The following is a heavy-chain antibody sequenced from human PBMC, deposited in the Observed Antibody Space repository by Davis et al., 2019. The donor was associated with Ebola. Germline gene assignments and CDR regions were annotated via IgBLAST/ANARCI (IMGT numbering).Heavy chain of an antibody. CDR2: ISSSSSYI. V-gene: IGHV3-21*01. J-gene: IGHJ4*02. CDR1: GFTFSSYS. Sequence: PSETLSLTCAASGFTFSSYSMNWVRQAPGKGLEWVSSISSSSSYIYYADSVKGRFTISRDNAKNTLYLQMNSLRAEDTAVYYCARGAAHIDYWGQGTLVTVSS. D-gene: IGHD6-6*01. CDR3: ARGAAHIDY.